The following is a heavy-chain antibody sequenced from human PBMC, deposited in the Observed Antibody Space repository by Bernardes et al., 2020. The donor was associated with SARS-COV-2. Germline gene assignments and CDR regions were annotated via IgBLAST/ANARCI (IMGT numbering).Heavy chain of an antibody. Sequence: GGSLRLSCAASGFTFSDYYMSWIRQAPGKGLEWVSYISSSSSYTNYADSVKGRFTISRDNAKNSLYLQMNSLRAEDTAVYYCARDNYYYDSSDAFDIWGQGTMVTVSS. D-gene: IGHD3-22*01. CDR1: GFTFSDYY. J-gene: IGHJ3*02. V-gene: IGHV3-11*06. CDR3: ARDNYYYDSSDAFDI. CDR2: ISSSSSYT.